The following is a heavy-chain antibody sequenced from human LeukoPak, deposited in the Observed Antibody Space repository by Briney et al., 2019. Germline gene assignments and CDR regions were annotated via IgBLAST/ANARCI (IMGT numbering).Heavy chain of an antibody. D-gene: IGHD3-3*01. V-gene: IGHV4-59*11. J-gene: IGHJ6*02. CDR3: ARLTSFTVSGVPSYHAVGV. Sequence: SETLSLTCTVSGGSISGHYWSWIRQPPGKGLEWIGYIYYSGTTNYNPSLKSRLTILVDTSKNQFSLKLSSVTAADTAVYYCARLTSFTVSGVPSYHAVGVWGQGTTVTVSS. CDR1: GGSISGHY. CDR2: IYYSGTT.